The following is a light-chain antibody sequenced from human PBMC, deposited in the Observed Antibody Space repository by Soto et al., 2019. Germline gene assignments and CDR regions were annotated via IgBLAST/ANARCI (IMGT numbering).Light chain of an antibody. CDR1: QSVSRSF. V-gene: IGKV3-20*01. J-gene: IGKJ1*01. CDR2: GAS. CDR3: QQYNNWPRT. Sequence: IVLTQSPGTLSLSPGAGAALSGLASQSVSRSFLAWYQQKSGQAPRLLIYGASTRATGIPDRFSGSGSGTDFTLTISRLEPADFAVYYCQQYNNWPRTFGQGTKVDI.